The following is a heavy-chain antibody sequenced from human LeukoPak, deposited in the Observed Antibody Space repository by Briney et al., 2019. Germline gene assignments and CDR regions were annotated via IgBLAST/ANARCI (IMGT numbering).Heavy chain of an antibody. CDR2: IYYSGST. CDR1: GGSISSSSYY. V-gene: IGHV4-30-4*08. Sequence: SETLSLTCTVSGGSISSSSYYWGWIRQPPGRGLEWIGYIYYSGSTYYNPSLKSRVTISVDTSKNQFSLKLSSVTAADTAVYYCARGITMVRGVITLHFDYWGQGTLVTVSS. D-gene: IGHD3-10*01. CDR3: ARGITMVRGVITLHFDY. J-gene: IGHJ4*02.